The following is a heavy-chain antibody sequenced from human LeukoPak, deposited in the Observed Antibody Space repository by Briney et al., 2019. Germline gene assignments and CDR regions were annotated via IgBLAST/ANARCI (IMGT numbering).Heavy chain of an antibody. D-gene: IGHD3-10*01. Sequence: GGSLRLSCAASGFTVSTNYMSWVRQAPGKGPEWVADIYSGGTTYYADSVKGRFTISRDNSKNTLYLQMNSLRAEDTAVYYCARSRQTYYYGSGPFDYWGQGTLVTVSS. CDR1: GFTVSTNY. J-gene: IGHJ4*02. CDR3: ARSRQTYYYGSGPFDY. V-gene: IGHV3-66*01. CDR2: IYSGGTT.